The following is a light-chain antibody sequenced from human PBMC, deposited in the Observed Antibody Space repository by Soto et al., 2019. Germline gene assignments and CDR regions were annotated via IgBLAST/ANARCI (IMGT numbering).Light chain of an antibody. V-gene: IGKV3-11*01. CDR1: QSVSSY. Sequence: EILLTQSPATLSLSRWEIATLSCRASQSVSSYLAWYQQKPGQAPRLLIYDASNRATGIPARFSGSGSGTDFTLTISSLEPEDFAVYYCQQRSNWPITFGQGTRLEI. CDR2: DAS. J-gene: IGKJ5*01. CDR3: QQRSNWPIT.